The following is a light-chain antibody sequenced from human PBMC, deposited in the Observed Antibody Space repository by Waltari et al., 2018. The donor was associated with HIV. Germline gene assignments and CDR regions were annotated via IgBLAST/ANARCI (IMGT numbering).Light chain of an antibody. CDR3: QAWDNKTGV. J-gene: IGLJ1*01. CDR1: KLGDKF. V-gene: IGLV3-1*01. CDR2: QDT. Sequence: SYDLIQPPSVSVSPGQTARITCSGDKLGDKFASWYQQRAGQSPVLVIYQDTKRPSGIPEPFSGSNSGNTATLTINGTQPMDEADYYCQAWDNKTGVFGPGTKVTVV.